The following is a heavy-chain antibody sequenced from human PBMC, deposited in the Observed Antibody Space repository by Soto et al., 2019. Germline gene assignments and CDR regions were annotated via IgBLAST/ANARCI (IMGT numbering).Heavy chain of an antibody. V-gene: IGHV4-4*07. D-gene: IGHD3-16*01. CDR2: ISTSGNT. CDR1: GVSMRNSY. CDR3: ARGGGVPALGDP. J-gene: IGHJ5*02. Sequence: KSSETLSLTCSVSGVSMRNSYWTWIRQSAGKGLEWIGRISTSGNTNYNPSPNSRLTMSVDTSKNQVSLKLTSVTAADTAVYYCARGGGVPALGDPWGQGTLVTVSS.